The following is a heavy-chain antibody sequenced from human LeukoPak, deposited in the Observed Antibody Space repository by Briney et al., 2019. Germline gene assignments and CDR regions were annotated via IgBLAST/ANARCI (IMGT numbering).Heavy chain of an antibody. CDR2: ISGSGGSS. Sequence: GGSLRLSCAASGFTFSSYAMSWVRQAPGKGLDWVSAISGSGGSSYYADSVKGRFTISRDNSKNTLYLQMNSLRAEDTAVYYCAKDPEVSRGFDYWGQGTLVTVSS. CDR3: AKDPEVSRGFDY. J-gene: IGHJ4*02. CDR1: GFTFSSYA. D-gene: IGHD3-16*01. V-gene: IGHV3-23*01.